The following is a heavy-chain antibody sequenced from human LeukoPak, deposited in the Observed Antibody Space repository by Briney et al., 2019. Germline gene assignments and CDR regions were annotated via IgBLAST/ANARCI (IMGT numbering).Heavy chain of an antibody. J-gene: IGHJ4*02. Sequence: SDTLSLTCTVSGGSMSSVGNYWSWIRQHPGKGLEWIGYIYYSGSTYYNPPLKSRVTISVDTSKNQFSLKLSSVTAADTAAYYCARGTGALWGQGTLVTVSS. CDR2: IYYSGST. V-gene: IGHV4-31*03. D-gene: IGHD1-1*01. CDR3: ARGTGAL. CDR1: GGSMSSVGNY.